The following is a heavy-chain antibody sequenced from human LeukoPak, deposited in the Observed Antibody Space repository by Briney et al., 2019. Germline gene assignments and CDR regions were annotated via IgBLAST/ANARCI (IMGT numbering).Heavy chain of an antibody. V-gene: IGHV1-69*06. D-gene: IGHD3-16*02. CDR1: GGTFSSYA. Sequence: SVKVSCKASGGTFSSYAISWVRQAPGQGLEWGGEIIPIFGTANYAQKFQGRVTITADKSTRTAYMELSSLRSEDTAVYYCARGGITFGGVIVPNWFDPWGQGTLVTVSS. CDR3: ARGGITFGGVIVPNWFDP. CDR2: IIPIFGTA. J-gene: IGHJ5*02.